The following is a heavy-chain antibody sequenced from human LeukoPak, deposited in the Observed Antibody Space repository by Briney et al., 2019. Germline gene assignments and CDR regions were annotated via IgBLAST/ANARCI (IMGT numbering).Heavy chain of an antibody. Sequence: PGGSLRLSCAASGFTFSDYYMSWIRQAPGKGLEWVSYISSSGSTIYYADSVKGRFTISRDNAKNSLYLQMNSLRAEDTAVYYCASAPSGQPYNSGYTDYWGQGTLVTVSS. D-gene: IGHD6-19*01. CDR1: GFTFSDYY. V-gene: IGHV3-11*04. CDR3: ASAPSGQPYNSGYTDY. J-gene: IGHJ4*02. CDR2: ISSSGSTI.